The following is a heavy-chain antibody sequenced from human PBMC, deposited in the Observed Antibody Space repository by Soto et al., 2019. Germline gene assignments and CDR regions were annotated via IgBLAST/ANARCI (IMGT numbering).Heavy chain of an antibody. Sequence: GESLRISLDGSGYSFATYCIAWVRQMPGKGLEWMGMIYPADSDTRYSPSFQGQVTISAAKSISTAYLYWSSLKASDTAIYYCARKYAEKSRGGYKYHGMGSWGQGTMVTVSS. CDR1: GYSFATYC. CDR2: IYPADSDT. CDR3: ARKYAEKSRGGYKYHGMGS. D-gene: IGHD5-18*01. V-gene: IGHV5-51*01. J-gene: IGHJ6*02.